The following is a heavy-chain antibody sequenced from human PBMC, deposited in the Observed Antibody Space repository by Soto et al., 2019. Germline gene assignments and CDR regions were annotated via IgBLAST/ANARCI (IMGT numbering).Heavy chain of an antibody. J-gene: IGHJ4*02. V-gene: IGHV3-30*18. CDR3: AKPPNYYDSSGYYDY. CDR2: IPFDGKNK. CDR1: GFSFSNAW. Sequence: TGGSLRLSCAAPGFSFSNAWMNWVRQAPGKGLEWVTVIPFDGKNKYYADSVKGRFTISRDDSKNTLYLQMNSLRAEDTAVYYCAKPPNYYDSSGYYDYWGQGTLVTVSS. D-gene: IGHD3-22*01.